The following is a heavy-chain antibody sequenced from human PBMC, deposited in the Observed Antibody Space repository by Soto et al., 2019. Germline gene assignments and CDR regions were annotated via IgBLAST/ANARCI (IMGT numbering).Heavy chain of an antibody. D-gene: IGHD3-3*02. Sequence: EVQVLESGGGLAQPGGSLRLSCAASGFTFSSYAMSWVRQAPGKGLEWVSAISGGGSTTYYADSVKGRFTISRDNSKNTLVLQMSSLRLDDTAIYYCAKDGHFDWFGSWAQGTPVTVSS. J-gene: IGHJ5*02. CDR1: GFTFSSYA. CDR3: AKDGHFDWFGS. V-gene: IGHV3-23*01. CDR2: ISGGGSTT.